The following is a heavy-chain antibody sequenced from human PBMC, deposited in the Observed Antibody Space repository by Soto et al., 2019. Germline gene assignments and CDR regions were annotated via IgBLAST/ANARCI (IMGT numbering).Heavy chain of an antibody. J-gene: IGHJ4*02. V-gene: IGHV3-9*01. CDR2: ISWNSGSI. Sequence: PGGSLRLSCAASGFTFDDYAMHWVRQAPGKGLEWVSGISWNSGSIGYADSVKGRFTISRDNAKNSLYLQMNSLRAEDTALYYCAKDDGLPGIDYWGQGTLVTVSS. D-gene: IGHD5-12*01. CDR3: AKDDGLPGIDY. CDR1: GFTFDDYA.